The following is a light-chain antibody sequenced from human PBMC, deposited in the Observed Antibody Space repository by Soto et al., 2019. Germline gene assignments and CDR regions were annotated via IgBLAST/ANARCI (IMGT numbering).Light chain of an antibody. J-gene: IGKJ1*01. CDR3: QQYNNWPPWT. CDR2: GAA. CDR1: QSISSN. V-gene: IGKV3-15*01. Sequence: EIVMTQSPAILSVSPGERATLSCRANQSISSNLAWYQQKPGQAPRLLIYGAATRATGIPARFSGSGSGTEFTLTISSLQSADLAAYYCQQYNNWPPWTFGQGTKVDIK.